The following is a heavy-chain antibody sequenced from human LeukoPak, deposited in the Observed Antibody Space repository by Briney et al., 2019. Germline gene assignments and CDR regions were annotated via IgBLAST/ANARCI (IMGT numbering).Heavy chain of an antibody. CDR2: VSGSGDST. Sequence: GGSLRLSCAASGFTFNSYAMTWVRQAPGKGLEWVSAVSGSGDSTYYADSVKGRFTISRDNSKNTLYLQMNSLSAEDTAIYFCARGRVARTYGVDVWGQGTTVTVSS. CDR3: ARGRVARTYGVDV. CDR1: GFTFNSYA. V-gene: IGHV3-23*01. D-gene: IGHD6-6*01. J-gene: IGHJ6*02.